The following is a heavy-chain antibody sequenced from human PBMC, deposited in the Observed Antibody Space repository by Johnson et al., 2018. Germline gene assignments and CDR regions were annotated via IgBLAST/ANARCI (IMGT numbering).Heavy chain of an antibody. CDR2: IYSGGST. J-gene: IGHJ6*03. V-gene: IGHV3-66*02. D-gene: IGHD6-19*01. CDR3: ARGGQQGLVRTYMDV. CDR1: GFTFTSYW. Sequence: VQLQESGGDLVQPGGSLRLSCEASGFTFTSYWMHWVRQVPGKGLVWVSVIYSGGSTYYADSVNGRFTISRDNSKNTVSLQMNSLRVEDTAVYYCARGGQQGLVRTYMDVWGKGTAITVSS.